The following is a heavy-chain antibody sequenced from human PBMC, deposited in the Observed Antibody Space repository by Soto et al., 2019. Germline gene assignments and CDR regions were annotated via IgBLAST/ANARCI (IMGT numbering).Heavy chain of an antibody. D-gene: IGHD3-3*01. CDR2: ISYDGSNK. CDR3: AKDGESFDY. Sequence: ESGGGVVQPGRSLGLSCAASGFTFSSYGMHWVRQAPGKGLEWVAVISYDGSNKYYADSVKGRFTISRDNSKNTLYLQMNSLRAEDTAVYYCAKDGESFDYWGQGTLVTVSS. V-gene: IGHV3-30*18. CDR1: GFTFSSYG. J-gene: IGHJ4*02.